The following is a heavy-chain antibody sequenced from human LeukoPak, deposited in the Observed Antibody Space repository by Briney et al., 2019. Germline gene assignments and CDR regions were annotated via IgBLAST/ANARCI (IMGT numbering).Heavy chain of an antibody. CDR3: ARDSGSYGHFDY. V-gene: IGHV4-31*03. J-gene: IGHJ4*02. CDR1: GVSISSGGNC. CDR2: ISYSGST. Sequence: PSETLSLTCTVSGVSISSGGNCWSWIRQHPGKGLEWIGYISYSGSTYYNPSLKSRVTISLDTSKNQFSLKLSSVTAADTAVYYCARDSGSYGHFDYWGQGTLVTVSS. D-gene: IGHD1-26*01.